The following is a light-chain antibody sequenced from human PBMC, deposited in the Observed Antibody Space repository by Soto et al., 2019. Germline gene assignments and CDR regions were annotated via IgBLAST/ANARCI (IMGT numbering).Light chain of an antibody. CDR2: RDS. V-gene: IGLV3-9*01. CDR3: HVWDSSTAV. J-gene: IGLJ3*02. CDR1: NIGTRN. Sequence: SYELTQPLSVSVPLGQTASITCGGNNIGTRNVHWYQQKPGQAPVLVVYRDSNRPSGIPERFSGSNSGNTATLTISRAQAGDEADYYCHVWDSSTAVFGGGTKVTV.